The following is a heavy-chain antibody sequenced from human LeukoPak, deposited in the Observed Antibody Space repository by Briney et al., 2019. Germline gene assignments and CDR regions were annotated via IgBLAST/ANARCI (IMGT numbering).Heavy chain of an antibody. V-gene: IGHV1-69*04. CDR2: IIPILGIA. D-gene: IGHD5-12*01. CDR1: XGTFSXYA. Sequence: SVNVSXXXXXGTFSXYAISWVRQAPGQGLEWMGRIIPILGIANYAQKFQGRVTITADKSTSTAYMELSSLRSEDTAVYYCAREEGDGYETDYWGQGTLVTVSS. CDR3: AREEGDGYETDY. J-gene: IGHJ4*02.